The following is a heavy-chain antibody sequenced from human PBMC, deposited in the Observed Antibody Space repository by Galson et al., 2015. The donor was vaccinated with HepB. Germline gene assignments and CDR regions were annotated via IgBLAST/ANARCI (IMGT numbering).Heavy chain of an antibody. CDR2: IRSSTSTV. CDR1: GFSFSRYS. D-gene: IGHD6-19*01. CDR3: ARDLYSSGWSYGMDV. Sequence: SLRLSCAASGFSFSRYSMNWVRQAPGKGLEWVSYIRSSTSTVFYADSVQGRFSISRDSAKNSLYLQMNSLRAEDTAVYYCARDLYSSGWSYGMDVWGQGTTVTVSS. V-gene: IGHV3-48*04. J-gene: IGHJ6*02.